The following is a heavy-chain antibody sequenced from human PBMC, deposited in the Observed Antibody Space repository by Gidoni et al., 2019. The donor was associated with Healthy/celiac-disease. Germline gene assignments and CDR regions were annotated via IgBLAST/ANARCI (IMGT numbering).Heavy chain of an antibody. J-gene: IGHJ6*02. CDR3: ARDLNYDFWSGYFLYYYYYGMDV. CDR1: GFTFSSYA. D-gene: IGHD3-3*01. V-gene: IGHV3-30-3*01. CDR2: ISYDGSNK. Sequence: QVQLVESGGGVVQPGWSLRLSCAASGFTFSSYAMHWVRQAPGKGLEWVAVISYDGSNKYYADSVKGRFTISRDNSKNTLYLQMNSLRAEDTAVYYCARDLNYDFWSGYFLYYYYYGMDVWGQGTTVTVSS.